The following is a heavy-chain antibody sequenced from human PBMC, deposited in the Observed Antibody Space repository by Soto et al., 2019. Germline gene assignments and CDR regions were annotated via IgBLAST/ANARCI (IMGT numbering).Heavy chain of an antibody. CDR1: GYTFTGYY. J-gene: IGHJ4*02. V-gene: IGHV1-2*02. CDR2: INPNSGDT. Sequence: ASVKVSCKASGYTFTGYYVHWVRQAPGQGLEWMGWINPNSGDTYLAQRFQGRVTMNRDTSTSTAYMELTSLRFDDTAVYYCTSLSYTGYVYWGQGALGTVSS. D-gene: IGHD5-12*01. CDR3: TSLSYTGYVY.